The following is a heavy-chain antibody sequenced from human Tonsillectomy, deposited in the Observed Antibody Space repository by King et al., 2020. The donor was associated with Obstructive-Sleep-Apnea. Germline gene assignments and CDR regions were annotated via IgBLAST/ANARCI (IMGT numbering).Heavy chain of an antibody. D-gene: IGHD2-2*01. Sequence: VQLVESGGGVVHPGRSLRLSCAASGFTFSSYGMHWVRQAPGKGLEWVAVISYDGSNKYYADSVKGRFTISRDNSKNTLYLQMNSLRAEDTAVYYCAKDPLGYCSSTSCRDDAFDIWGQGTMVTVSS. V-gene: IGHV3-30*18. CDR1: GFTFSSYG. J-gene: IGHJ3*02. CDR3: AKDPLGYCSSTSCRDDAFDI. CDR2: ISYDGSNK.